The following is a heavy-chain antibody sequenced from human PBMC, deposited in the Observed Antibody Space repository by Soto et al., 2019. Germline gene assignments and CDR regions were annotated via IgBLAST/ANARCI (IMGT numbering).Heavy chain of an antibody. J-gene: IGHJ6*02. V-gene: IGHV4-39*01. Sequence: SETLSLTCTVSGGSISSSSYYWGWIRQPPGKGLEWIGSIYYSGSTYYNPSLKSRVTISVDTSKNQFALKLSSVTAADTAVYYCTSLVGATGYYGIDVWGQGTTVTVSS. D-gene: IGHD1-26*01. CDR1: GGSISSSSYY. CDR2: IYYSGST. CDR3: TSLVGATGYYGIDV.